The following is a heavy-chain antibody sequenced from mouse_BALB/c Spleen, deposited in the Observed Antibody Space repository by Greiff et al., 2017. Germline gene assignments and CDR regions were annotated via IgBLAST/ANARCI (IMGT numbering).Heavy chain of an antibody. CDR3: ARALITTVVATHAMDY. D-gene: IGHD1-1*01. J-gene: IGHJ4*01. CDR1: GFSLTSYG. Sequence: VKVVESGPGLVAPSQSLSITCTVSGFSLTSYGVHWVRQPPGKGLEWLGVIWAGGSTNYNSALMSRLSISKDNSKSQVFLKMNSLQTDDTAMYYCARALITTVVATHAMDYWGQGTSVTVSS. V-gene: IGHV2-9*02. CDR2: IWAGGST.